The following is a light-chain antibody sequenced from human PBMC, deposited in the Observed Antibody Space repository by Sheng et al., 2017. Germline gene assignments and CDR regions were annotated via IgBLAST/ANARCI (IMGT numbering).Light chain of an antibody. Sequence: DIQMTQSPSTLSASVGDRVTITCRASQSISSWLAWYQQKPGKAPKLLIYKASSLESGVPSRFSGSGSGTEFTLTISSLQPEDFATYYCQEYNSYSFGQGTKLEIK. CDR1: QSISSW. V-gene: IGKV1-5*03. CDR3: QEYNSYS. J-gene: IGKJ2*03. CDR2: KAS.